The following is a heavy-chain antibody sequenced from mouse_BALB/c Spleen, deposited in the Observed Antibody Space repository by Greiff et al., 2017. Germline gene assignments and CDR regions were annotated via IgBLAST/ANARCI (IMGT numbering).Heavy chain of an antibody. Sequence: EVQLQQSGTVLARPGASVKMSCKASGYSFTSYWMHWVKQRPGQGLEWIGAIYPGNSDTSYNQKFKGKAKLTAVTSASTAYMELSSLTNEDSAVSYCTRGGYYGFDYWGQGTTLTVSS. CDR3: TRGGYYGFDY. J-gene: IGHJ2*01. CDR1: GYSFTSYW. CDR2: IYPGNSDT. D-gene: IGHD1-1*01. V-gene: IGHV1-5*01.